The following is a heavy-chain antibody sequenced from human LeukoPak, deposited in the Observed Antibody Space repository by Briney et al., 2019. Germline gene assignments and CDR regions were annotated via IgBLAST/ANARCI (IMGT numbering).Heavy chain of an antibody. V-gene: IGHV7-4-1*02. J-gene: IGHJ4*02. D-gene: IGHD6-6*01. Sequence: ASVKVSCKASGYTFTSYAMNWVRQAPGHGLEWMGWINTNTGNPTYAQGFTGRFVFSLDASVSTAYLQISSLKAEDAAVYYCARGFGPCSSSPPDDYWGQGTLVTVSS. CDR3: ARGFGPCSSSPPDDY. CDR2: INTNTGNP. CDR1: GYTFTSYA.